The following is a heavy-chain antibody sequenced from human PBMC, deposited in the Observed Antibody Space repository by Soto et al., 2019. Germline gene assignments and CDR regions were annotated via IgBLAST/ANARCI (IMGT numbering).Heavy chain of an antibody. J-gene: IGHJ4*02. Sequence: QVQLQESGPGLVKPSGTLSLTCAVSGGPISNSNWWTWVRQPPGKGLEWIGQIHHNGSTNYNPSPKSRVTISVDKPKTQFSLRVNSVPAAATPVYYWVKFGFWGQGPLVTVPS. CDR2: IHHNGST. CDR3: VKFGF. D-gene: IGHD3-16*01. CDR1: GGPISNSNW. V-gene: IGHV4-4*02.